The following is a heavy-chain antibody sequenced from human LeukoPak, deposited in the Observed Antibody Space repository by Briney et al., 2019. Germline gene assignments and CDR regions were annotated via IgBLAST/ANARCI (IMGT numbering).Heavy chain of an antibody. CDR1: GGSISSGSYY. CDR2: IYTSGST. CDR3: ARVDPYCSSTSCSFDY. D-gene: IGHD2-2*01. J-gene: IGHJ4*02. Sequence: SQTQSLTCTVSGGSISSGSYYWSWIRQPAGKGLEWIGRIYTSGSTNYNPSLKSRVTISVDTSKNQFSLKLSSVTAADTAVYYCARVDPYCSSTSCSFDYWGQGTLVTVSS. V-gene: IGHV4-61*02.